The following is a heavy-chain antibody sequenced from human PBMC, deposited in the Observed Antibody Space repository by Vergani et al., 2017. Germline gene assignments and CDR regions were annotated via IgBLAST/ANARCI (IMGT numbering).Heavy chain of an antibody. CDR3: AKRYCSSTSCYAYYYYYMDV. D-gene: IGHD2-2*01. J-gene: IGHJ6*03. V-gene: IGHV3-23*01. Sequence: EVQLLESGGGLVQPGGSLRLSCAASGFTFSSYAMSWVRQAPGKGLEWVSAISGRGGSTYYADSVKGRFTISRDNSKNALYLQMNSLRAEDTAVYYCAKRYCSSTSCYAYYYYYMDVWGKGTTVTVSS. CDR2: ISGRGGST. CDR1: GFTFSSYA.